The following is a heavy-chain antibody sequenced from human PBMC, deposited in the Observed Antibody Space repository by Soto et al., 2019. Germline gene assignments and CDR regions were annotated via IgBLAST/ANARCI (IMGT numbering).Heavy chain of an antibody. D-gene: IGHD6-13*01. CDR1: GFTFSSYE. Sequence: PGGSLRLSCATSGFTFSSYEMNWVRQAPGKGLEWVSYISSSGSTIYYADSVKGRFTISRDNAKNSLYLQMDSLRAEDTAVHYCARDQEAGSFFPYYYGMDVWGQGTTVTVSS. CDR3: ARDQEAGSFFPYYYGMDV. J-gene: IGHJ6*02. V-gene: IGHV3-48*03. CDR2: ISSSGSTI.